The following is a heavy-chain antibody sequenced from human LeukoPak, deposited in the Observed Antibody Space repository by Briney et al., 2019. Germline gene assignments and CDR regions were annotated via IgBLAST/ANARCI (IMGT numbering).Heavy chain of an antibody. J-gene: IGHJ6*02. Sequence: KSSETLSLTCTVSGGSISSYYWSWIRQPPGKGLEWIGYIYYSGSTNYNPSLKSRVTISVDTSKNQFSLKLSSVTAADTAVYYCARLGDSSSWYLYYYYGMDVWGQGTTVTVSS. CDR2: IYYSGST. CDR1: GGSISSYY. V-gene: IGHV4-59*08. CDR3: ARLGDSSSWYLYYYYGMDV. D-gene: IGHD6-13*01.